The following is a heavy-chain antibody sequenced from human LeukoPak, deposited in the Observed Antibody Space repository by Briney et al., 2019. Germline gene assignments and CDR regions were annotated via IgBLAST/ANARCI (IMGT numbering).Heavy chain of an antibody. CDR1: GGSISSSSYY. CDR2: IYSGGST. CDR3: ASSSVMVRGVIIRDY. D-gene: IGHD3-10*01. J-gene: IGHJ4*02. Sequence: ETLSLTCTVSGGSISSSSYYMSWVRQAPGKGLEWVSVIYSGGSTYYADSVKGRFTISRDNSKNTLYLQMNSLRAEDTAVYYCASSSVMVRGVIIRDYWGQGTLVTVSS. V-gene: IGHV3-53*01.